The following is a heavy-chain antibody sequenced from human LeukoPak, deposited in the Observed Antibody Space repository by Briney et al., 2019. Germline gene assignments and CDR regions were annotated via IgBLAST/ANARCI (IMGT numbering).Heavy chain of an antibody. J-gene: IGHJ4*02. CDR1: GFTCSSYA. CDR2: ISGSGGST. V-gene: IGHV3-23*01. Sequence: GGSLRLSCAASGFTCSSYAMSWVRQAPGQGLEGVSAISGSGGSTYYADSVKGRFTISRDNSKNTLYLQMNSLRAEDTAVYYCAGRAVAGTSGINWGQGTLVTVSS. CDR3: AGRAVAGTSGIN. D-gene: IGHD6-19*01.